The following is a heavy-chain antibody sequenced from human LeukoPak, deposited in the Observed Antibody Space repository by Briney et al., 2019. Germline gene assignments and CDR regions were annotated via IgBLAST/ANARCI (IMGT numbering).Heavy chain of an antibody. CDR1: GYTFTANY. D-gene: IGHD2-2*01. Sequence: GASVKVSCMASGYTFTANYIHWVRQAPGQGLEWMGWINPNGGGTHYVQKFQGWVTLTRDTSISTLYMELSSLKSDDTAVYYCARGFGTSWFDYWGQGTLVTVSS. CDR3: ARGFGTSWFDY. V-gene: IGHV1-2*04. CDR2: INPNGGGT. J-gene: IGHJ4*02.